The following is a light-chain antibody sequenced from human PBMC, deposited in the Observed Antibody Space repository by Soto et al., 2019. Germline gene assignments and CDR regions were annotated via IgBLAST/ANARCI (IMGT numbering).Light chain of an antibody. J-gene: IGKJ1*01. CDR2: DVS. CDR1: RSVGTW. Sequence: DIQMTQSPSSLSASVGDGVTITCRASRSVGTWLAWYQQKPGKAPKVLIYDVSTLKSGVPSRFSGSASATEFTLSISSLQPDDVATYYCQQYKSYWTFGQGTNVDIK. CDR3: QQYKSYWT. V-gene: IGKV1-5*01.